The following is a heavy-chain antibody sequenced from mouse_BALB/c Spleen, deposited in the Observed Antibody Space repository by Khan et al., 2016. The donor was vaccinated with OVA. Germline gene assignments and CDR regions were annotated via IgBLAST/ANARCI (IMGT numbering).Heavy chain of an antibody. Sequence: EVQLLEAGPGLVKPSQSLSLTCTVTGYSITSDYAWNWIRQFPGNKLEWMGHISYSGNTKYNPSHKSRISITRDTSKNQFFLQLNSVTTEDTATYYCARMYGGDFDYWGQGTTLTVSS. D-gene: IGHD2-10*02. CDR1: GYSITSDYA. CDR3: ARMYGGDFDY. V-gene: IGHV3-2*02. J-gene: IGHJ2*01. CDR2: ISYSGNT.